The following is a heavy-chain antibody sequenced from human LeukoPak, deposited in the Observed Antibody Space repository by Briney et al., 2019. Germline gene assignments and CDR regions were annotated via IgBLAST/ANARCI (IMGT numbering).Heavy chain of an antibody. Sequence: GGSLRLSCAASGFTFSSYSMNWVRQAPGKGLEWVSSISSSSSYIYYADSVKGRFTISRDNSKNTLYLQMNSLRAEDTAVYYCAARHYYYDSSGYYSLRAWGQGTLVTVSS. CDR3: AARHYYYDSSGYYSLRA. J-gene: IGHJ5*02. CDR2: ISSSSSYI. V-gene: IGHV3-21*04. CDR1: GFTFSSYS. D-gene: IGHD3-22*01.